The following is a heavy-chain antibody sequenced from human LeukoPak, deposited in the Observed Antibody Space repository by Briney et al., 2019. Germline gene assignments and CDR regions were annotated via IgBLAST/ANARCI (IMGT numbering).Heavy chain of an antibody. D-gene: IGHD6-19*01. CDR2: ISYDGSNE. CDR1: GFTFSSYA. J-gene: IGHJ6*02. Sequence: QPGGSLRLSCAASGFTFSSYAMHWVRQAPGKGLEWVAVISYDGSNEYYADSVKGRFTISRDNSKNTLYLQMNSLRAEDTAVYYCARDSEAYSSGWYSYYGMDVWGQGTTVTVSS. CDR3: ARDSEAYSSGWYSYYGMDV. V-gene: IGHV3-30*04.